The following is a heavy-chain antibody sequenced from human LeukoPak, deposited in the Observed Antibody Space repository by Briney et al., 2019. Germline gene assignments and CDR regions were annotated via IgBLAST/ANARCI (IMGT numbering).Heavy chain of an antibody. D-gene: IGHD6-13*01. Sequence: GGSLRLSCAASGFTFGIYAMTWVRRAPGKGLEWVAAFSATDGSAQYAESVKGRFTISRDNSKNTLYLQMNRMRAEDTAVYYCAKARIEALGTGAFDVWGQGTMVTVSS. CDR3: AKARIEALGTGAFDV. CDR2: FSATDGSA. V-gene: IGHV3-23*01. CDR1: GFTFGIYA. J-gene: IGHJ3*01.